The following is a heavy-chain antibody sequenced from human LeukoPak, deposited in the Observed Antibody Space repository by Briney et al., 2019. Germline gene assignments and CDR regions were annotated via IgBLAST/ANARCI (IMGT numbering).Heavy chain of an antibody. V-gene: IGHV3-53*01. CDR1: GFSLSTYW. J-gene: IGHJ4*02. CDR2: PYTDGKT. CDR3: ARAVAGLYFDY. D-gene: IGHD6-19*01. Sequence: GGSLRLSCAASGFSLSTYWMSWVRQAPGKGLQWVSVPYTDGKTFYEDSMKGRFTISRDNSKNTLNLQINNLRDDDTAVYYCARAVAGLYFDYWGQGILVTVSS.